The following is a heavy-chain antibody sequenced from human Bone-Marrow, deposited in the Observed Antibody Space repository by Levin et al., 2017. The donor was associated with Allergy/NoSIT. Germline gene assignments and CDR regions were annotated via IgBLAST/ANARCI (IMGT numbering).Heavy chain of an antibody. CDR2: VWHDATNS. V-gene: IGHV3-33*01. D-gene: IGHD3-10*01. Sequence: PGGSLRLSCAASGFTFRSYVMHWVRQAPGKGLEWVAAVWHDATNSFYVDSVQGRFTISRDNSRNMLYLDMRRLRADDTATYYCAREMADLLSALSAKRAFDIWGQGTMVTVSS. CDR1: GFTFRSYV. J-gene: IGHJ3*02. CDR3: AREMADLLSALSAKRAFDI.